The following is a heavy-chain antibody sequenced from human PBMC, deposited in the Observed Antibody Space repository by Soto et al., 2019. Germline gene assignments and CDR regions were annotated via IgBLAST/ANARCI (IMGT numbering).Heavy chain of an antibody. CDR1: GFTFSTYA. D-gene: IGHD2-8*01. Sequence: EVQLLESGGDLVQPGGSLGLSCAASGFTFSTYAMSWVRQAPGKGLEWVSGLFGNGRGISYADSVKGRFTISRDNSNNMLYLEMHSLRVEDTAVYYCTKDRQPDGLWPFDHWGQGTLVIVSS. V-gene: IGHV3-23*01. CDR2: LFGNGRGI. CDR3: TKDRQPDGLWPFDH. J-gene: IGHJ4*02.